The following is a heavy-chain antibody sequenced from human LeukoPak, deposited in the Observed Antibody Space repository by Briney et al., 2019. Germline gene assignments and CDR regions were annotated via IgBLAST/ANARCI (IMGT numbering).Heavy chain of an antibody. V-gene: IGHV1-18*01. CDR1: GYTFTSYG. CDR2: ISAYNGNT. CDR3: ARERYYYDSDYYYVKYFDY. D-gene: IGHD3-22*01. J-gene: IGHJ4*02. Sequence: ASVKVSCKASGYTFTSYGISWVRQAPGQGLEWMGWISAYNGNTNYAQKLQGRVTMTTDTSTSTAYMELRSLRSDDTAVYYCARERYYYDSDYYYVKYFDYWGQGTLVTVSS.